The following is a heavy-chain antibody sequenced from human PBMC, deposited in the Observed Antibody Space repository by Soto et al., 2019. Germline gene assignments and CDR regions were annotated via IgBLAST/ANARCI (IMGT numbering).Heavy chain of an antibody. Sequence: LRLSCAASGFTFSTYSMNWVRQAPGKGLEWVSSISSSSSSSYIYYADSVKCRFSISRDNAMNSLYLQMNSLRAEDTAVYYCARQGSSTKYYTMDVWGQGTTVTVSS. J-gene: IGHJ6*02. D-gene: IGHD2-2*01. V-gene: IGHV3-21*01. CDR2: ISSSSSSSYI. CDR3: ARQGSSTKYYTMDV. CDR1: GFTFSTYS.